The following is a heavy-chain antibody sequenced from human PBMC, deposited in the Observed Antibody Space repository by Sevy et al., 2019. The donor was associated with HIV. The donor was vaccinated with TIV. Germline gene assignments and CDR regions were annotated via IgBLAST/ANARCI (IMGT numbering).Heavy chain of an antibody. J-gene: IGHJ4*02. D-gene: IGHD6-13*01. Sequence: GESLKISCKGSGYSFANSWIGWVRQMPGKGLEYMGIIYPGDSDTRYSPSFQGQVTISADKSISTAYLQWSSLKASDSAMYYCATSRDSNSWYEFDYWGQGTLVTVSS. V-gene: IGHV5-51*01. CDR3: ATSRDSNSWYEFDY. CDR1: GYSFANSW. CDR2: IYPGDSDT.